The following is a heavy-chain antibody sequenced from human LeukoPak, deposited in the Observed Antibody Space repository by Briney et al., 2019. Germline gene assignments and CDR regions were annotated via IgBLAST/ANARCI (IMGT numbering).Heavy chain of an antibody. J-gene: IGHJ3*02. CDR2: INPNSGGT. V-gene: IGHV1-2*04. CDR1: GYTFTGYY. Sequence: ASVKVSCKASGYTFTGYYMHWVRQAPGQGLEWMGWINPNSGGTNYAQKFQGWVTMTRDTSISTAYMELSRLRSDDTAVYYCAREAYPYYDFWSGYLRSDAFDIWGQGTMVTVSS. CDR3: AREAYPYYDFWSGYLRSDAFDI. D-gene: IGHD3-3*01.